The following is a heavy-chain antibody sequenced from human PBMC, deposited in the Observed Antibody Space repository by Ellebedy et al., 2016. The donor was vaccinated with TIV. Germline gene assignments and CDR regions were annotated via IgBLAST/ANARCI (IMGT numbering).Heavy chain of an antibody. D-gene: IGHD6-13*01. CDR2: INHSGST. CDR1: GGSFSGYY. J-gene: IGHJ4*02. CDR3: ARVVAATVFDY. V-gene: IGHV4-34*01. Sequence: SETLSLTXAVYGGSFSGYYWSWIRQPPGKGLEWIGEINHSGSTNYNPSLKSRVTISVDTSKNQFSLKLSSVTAADTAVYYCARVVAATVFDYWGQGTLVTVSS.